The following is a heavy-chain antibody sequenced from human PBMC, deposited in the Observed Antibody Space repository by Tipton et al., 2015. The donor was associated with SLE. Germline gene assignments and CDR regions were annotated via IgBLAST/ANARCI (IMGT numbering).Heavy chain of an antibody. Sequence: TLSLTCTVSGGSISSSPFYWGWIRQPPGKGLEWIGSLDYSGSTYYNPSLKSRISILVDRSKNQFSLKLSSVTAADTAVYYCARAVGDTSGYLDYWGLGTLVTVSS. CDR1: GGSISSSPFY. J-gene: IGHJ4*02. D-gene: IGHD3-22*01. V-gene: IGHV4-39*07. CDR2: LDYSGST. CDR3: ARAVGDTSGYLDY.